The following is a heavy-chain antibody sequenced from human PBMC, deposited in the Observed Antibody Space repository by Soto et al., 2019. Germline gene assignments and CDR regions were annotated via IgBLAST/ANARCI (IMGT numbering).Heavy chain of an antibody. Sequence: SETLSLTSAVYGGTFCGYPWSWIRQPPGKWLEWIGEINHSGSTNYNPSLKSRVTISVDTSKNQFSLKLSSVTAADTAVYYCARGRKEAARPSYYYGMDVWGQGTTVTVSS. J-gene: IGHJ6*02. CDR3: ARGRKEAARPSYYYGMDV. CDR1: GGTFCGYP. D-gene: IGHD6-6*01. CDR2: INHSGST. V-gene: IGHV4-34*01.